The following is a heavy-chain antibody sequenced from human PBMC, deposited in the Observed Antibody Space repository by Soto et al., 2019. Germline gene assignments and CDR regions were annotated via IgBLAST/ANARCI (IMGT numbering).Heavy chain of an antibody. V-gene: IGHV1-69*02. J-gene: IGHJ6*02. Sequence: QVQLVQSGAEVKKPGSSVKVSCKGSGGTFSSYTISWVRQAPGQGLEWMGRIIPILGIANHAQKFQGRVTITADKSTSTADMELSSLSSGDTAVYYCARFRGSYGMDVWGQGTTVTVSS. CDR3: ARFRGSYGMDV. CDR2: IIPILGIA. CDR1: GGTFSSYT. D-gene: IGHD3-10*01.